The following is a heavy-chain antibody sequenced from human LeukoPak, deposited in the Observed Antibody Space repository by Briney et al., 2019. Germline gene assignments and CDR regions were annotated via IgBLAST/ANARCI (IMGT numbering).Heavy chain of an antibody. D-gene: IGHD4-17*01. J-gene: IGHJ4*02. Sequence: GGSLRLSCAVSGFTFSDYGLHWVRQAPGKGLEWVAFIRFDGSNKYYADSVKGRFTTSRDNSKNTLYLQMNSLRAEDTAVYYCAMSVTTDYWGQGTLVTVSS. V-gene: IGHV3-30*02. CDR3: AMSVTTDY. CDR1: GFTFSDYG. CDR2: IRFDGSNK.